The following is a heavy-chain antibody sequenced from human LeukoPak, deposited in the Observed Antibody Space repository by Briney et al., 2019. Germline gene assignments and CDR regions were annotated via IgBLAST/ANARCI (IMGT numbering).Heavy chain of an antibody. CDR1: GFTFSRHW. CDR2: ISTDGRST. J-gene: IGHJ5*02. V-gene: IGHV3-74*01. D-gene: IGHD3-10*01. CDR3: ARDQVVGSGSNSP. Sequence: GGSLRLSCEASGFTFSRHWMHWVRQAPGKGLXXXXRISTDGRSTNYADSVEGRFTISRDNAKNTLYLQMNSLRAEDTAIYYCARDQVVGSGSNSPWGQGTLVTVSS.